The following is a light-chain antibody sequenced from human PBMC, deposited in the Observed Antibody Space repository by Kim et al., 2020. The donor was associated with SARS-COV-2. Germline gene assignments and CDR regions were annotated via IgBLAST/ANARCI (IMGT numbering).Light chain of an antibody. Sequence: GQTVTISGSGRSSNIGRHAVNWYQQLPGAAPKVLIYNTNERPSGVPDRFSGSRSGTSASLAISGLQSEDEAEYYCATWDDSLNGVLFGGGTKVTVL. CDR3: ATWDDSLNGVL. CDR1: SSNIGRHA. CDR2: NTN. J-gene: IGLJ2*01. V-gene: IGLV1-44*01.